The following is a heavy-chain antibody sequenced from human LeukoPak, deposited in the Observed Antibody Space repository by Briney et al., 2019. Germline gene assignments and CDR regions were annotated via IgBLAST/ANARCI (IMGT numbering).Heavy chain of an antibody. CDR1: GYTFTGYY. Sequence: ASVKVSFKASGYTFTGYYMHWVRQAPGQGLEWMGWINPNSGGTNYAQKFQGRVTMTRDTSISTAYMELSRLRSDDTAVYYCARNQHDYGDSRTHRYFDYWGQGTLVTVSS. J-gene: IGHJ4*02. V-gene: IGHV1-2*02. CDR2: INPNSGGT. CDR3: ARNQHDYGDSRTHRYFDY. D-gene: IGHD4-17*01.